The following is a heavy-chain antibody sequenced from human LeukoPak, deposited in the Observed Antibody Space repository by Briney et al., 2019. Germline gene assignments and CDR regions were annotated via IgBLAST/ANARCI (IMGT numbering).Heavy chain of an antibody. D-gene: IGHD3-22*01. J-gene: IGHJ3*02. V-gene: IGHV4-39*01. CDR1: GGSISSSSYY. Sequence: PSETLSLTCTVSGGSISSSSYYWGWIRQPPGKGLEWIGSIYYSGSTYYNPSLKSRVTISVDTSKNQFSLKLSSVTAADTAVYYCARHGEYDSSGYYYDAFDIWGQGTMVTVSS. CDR2: IYYSGST. CDR3: ARHGEYDSSGYYYDAFDI.